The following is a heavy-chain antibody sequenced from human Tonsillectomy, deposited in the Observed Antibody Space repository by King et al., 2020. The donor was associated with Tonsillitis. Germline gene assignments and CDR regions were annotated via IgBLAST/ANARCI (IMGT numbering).Heavy chain of an antibody. D-gene: IGHD4-23*01. CDR3: ARDHGGKPNWFDP. CDR1: GYTFTSYD. V-gene: IGHV1-8*01. J-gene: IGHJ5*02. Sequence: VQLVESGAEVKKPGASVKVSCKASGYTFTSYDINWVRQATGQGLEWMGWMNTNSGNTGYAQKFQGRDTMTRNNAISTAYMELSSLRSEDTAVYYCARDHGGKPNWFDPWGQGTLVTVSS. CDR2: MNTNSGNT.